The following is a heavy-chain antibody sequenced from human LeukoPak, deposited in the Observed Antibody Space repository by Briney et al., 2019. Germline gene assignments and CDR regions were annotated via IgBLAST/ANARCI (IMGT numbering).Heavy chain of an antibody. CDR1: GYTLTGYY. J-gene: IGHJ6*03. D-gene: IGHD3-22*01. CDR2: INPNSGGT. Sequence: ASVKVSCKASGYTLTGYYMHWVRQAPGQGLEWMGRINPNSGGTNYAQNFQGRVTMTRDPSISTAYMELSRLRSDDTAVYYCARDRGYSTPPYYYYYMDVWGKGTTVTVSS. V-gene: IGHV1-2*06. CDR3: ARDRGYSTPPYYYYYMDV.